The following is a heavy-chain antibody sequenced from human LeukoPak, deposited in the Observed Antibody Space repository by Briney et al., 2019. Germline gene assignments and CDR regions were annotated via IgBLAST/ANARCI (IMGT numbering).Heavy chain of an antibody. CDR1: LWCISSYY. Sequence: SYTLSLTCIGSLWCISSYYWGWIRQPPGKGLEGIGRGNYSESTYYNPSLKSGVSISVATSKNPFSLRLSSVTAADTAVYSCVGEHWGIAVAGINYWGQGTLVTVSS. V-gene: IGHV4-39*01. CDR2: GNYSEST. CDR3: VGEHWGIAVAGINY. J-gene: IGHJ4*02. D-gene: IGHD6-19*01.